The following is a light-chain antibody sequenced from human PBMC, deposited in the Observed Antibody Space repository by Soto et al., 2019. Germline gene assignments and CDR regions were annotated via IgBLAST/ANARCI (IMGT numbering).Light chain of an antibody. CDR3: HQYGSTPFT. J-gene: IGKJ3*01. CDR2: GAS. CDR1: QSVSTNY. V-gene: IGKV3-20*01. Sequence: EIVLTQSPGTLSLSPGDRATLSCRASQSVSTNYLAWYQQKLGQAPRLLIYGASSRATGIPDRFSGNGSGTGFPLTISRLEPEDFAVYYCHQYGSTPFTFGPGTKVDIK.